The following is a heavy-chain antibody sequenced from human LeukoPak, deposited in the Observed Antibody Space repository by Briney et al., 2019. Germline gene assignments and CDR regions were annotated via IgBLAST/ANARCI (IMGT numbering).Heavy chain of an antibody. Sequence: SVKASCKTSGYTFTGYGFSWVRQAPGQRLEWMGGIIPIFGTANYAQKFQGRVTITADESTSTAYMELSSLRSEDTAVYYCAGSRARMPFDYWGQGTLVTVSS. CDR3: AGSRARMPFDY. V-gene: IGHV1-69*13. D-gene: IGHD1-14*01. J-gene: IGHJ4*02. CDR1: GYTFTGYG. CDR2: IIPIFGTA.